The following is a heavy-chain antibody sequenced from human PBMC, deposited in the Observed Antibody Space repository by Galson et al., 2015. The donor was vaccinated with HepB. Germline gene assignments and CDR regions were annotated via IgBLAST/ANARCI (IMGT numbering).Heavy chain of an antibody. D-gene: IGHD2-21*01. V-gene: IGHV4-39*07. CDR3: AREVYCGGDCYSTLGAFDI. CDR2: IYYSGST. Sequence: CTVSGGSISSSSYYWGWIRQPPGKGLEWIGSIYYSGSTYYNPSLKSRVTISVDTSKNQFSLKLSSVTAADTAVYYCAREVYCGGDCYSTLGAFDIWGQGTMVTVSS. J-gene: IGHJ3*02. CDR1: GGSISSSSYY.